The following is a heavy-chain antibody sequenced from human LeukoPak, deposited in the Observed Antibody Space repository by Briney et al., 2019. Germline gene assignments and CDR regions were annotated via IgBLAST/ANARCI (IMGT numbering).Heavy chain of an antibody. CDR3: ARDFYSSGWYFESYYFDY. D-gene: IGHD6-19*01. V-gene: IGHV6-1*01. CDR1: GDSVSSNSAA. Sequence: SQTLSLTCAISGDSVSSNSAAWNWIRQSPSRGLEWLGRTYYRSKWYNDYAVSVKSRITINPDTSKNQFSLQLNSVTPEDTAVYDCARDFYSSGWYFESYYFDYWGQGTLVTVSS. CDR2: TYYRSKWYN. J-gene: IGHJ4*02.